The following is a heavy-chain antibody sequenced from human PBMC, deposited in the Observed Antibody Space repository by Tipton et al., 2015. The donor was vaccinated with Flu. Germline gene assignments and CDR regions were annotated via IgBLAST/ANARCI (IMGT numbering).Heavy chain of an antibody. J-gene: IGHJ5*02. V-gene: IGHV4-61*02. D-gene: IGHD3-10*01. Sequence: TLSLTCTVSGGSISSGSYYWSWIRQPAGKGLEWIGRIYTSGSTNYNPSLKSRVTISVDTSKNQFSRKLSSVTAADTAVYYCARESRSGPAWFDPWGQGTLVTVSS. CDR3: ARESRSGPAWFDP. CDR1: GGSISSGSYY. CDR2: IYTSGST.